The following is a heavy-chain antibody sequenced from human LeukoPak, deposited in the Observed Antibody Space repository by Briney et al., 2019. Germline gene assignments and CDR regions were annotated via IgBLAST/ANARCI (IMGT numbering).Heavy chain of an antibody. CDR3: ARDQGGGFRTADF. Sequence: GGSLRLSCAASGFTFRNYMMHWVRQAPGKGRDWVAVILEEGTIQHYADSVKCRFTIARDNSRTTVFLQMHSLRGEDTAIYYCARDQGGGFRTADFWGQGTVVTVSS. D-gene: IGHD3-10*01. CDR1: GFTFRNYM. V-gene: IGHV3-30*04. J-gene: IGHJ4*02. CDR2: ILEEGTIQ.